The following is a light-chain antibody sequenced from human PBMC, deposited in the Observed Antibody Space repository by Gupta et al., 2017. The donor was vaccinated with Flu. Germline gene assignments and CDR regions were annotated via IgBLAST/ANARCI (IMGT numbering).Light chain of an antibody. J-gene: IGKJ1*01. CDR3: QQDVSYPKT. CDR2: AAS. Sequence: PSSLSASVGDRVTITCPASQDISNYLAWFQQKPGKAPKPLIYAASNLESGVPYKFSGSGSGTDFTLTISSLQPEDFATYYCQQDVSYPKTFGQGTKVEI. V-gene: IGKV1-16*02. CDR1: QDISNY.